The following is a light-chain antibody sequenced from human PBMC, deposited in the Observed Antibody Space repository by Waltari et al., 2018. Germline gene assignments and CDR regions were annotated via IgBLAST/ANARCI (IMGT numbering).Light chain of an antibody. CDR2: LGS. V-gene: IGKV2-28*01. CDR3: MQALHTPTT. Sequence: DIVMTQSPLSLPVTPGEPASISCRSSQSLLRSTGYNFLDWYVQKPGQPPQLLISLGSDRASGVPDRFSGSGTGTDFTLKISRVEAEDVGIYYCMQALHTPTTFGPGTKVDIK. CDR1: QSLLRSTGYNF. J-gene: IGKJ3*01.